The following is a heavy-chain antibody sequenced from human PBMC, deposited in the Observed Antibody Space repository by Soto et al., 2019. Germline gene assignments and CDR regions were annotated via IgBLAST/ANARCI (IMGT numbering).Heavy chain of an antibody. D-gene: IGHD1-7*01. J-gene: IGHJ6*02. Sequence: SETLSLTCAVYGGSFSGYYWSWIRQPPGKGLEWIGEINHSGSTNYNPSLKSRVTISVDTSKNQFSLKLSSVTAADTAVYYCASQTTLYYYGMDVWGQGTTVTVS. CDR1: GGSFSGYY. V-gene: IGHV4-34*01. CDR2: INHSGST. CDR3: ASQTTLYYYGMDV.